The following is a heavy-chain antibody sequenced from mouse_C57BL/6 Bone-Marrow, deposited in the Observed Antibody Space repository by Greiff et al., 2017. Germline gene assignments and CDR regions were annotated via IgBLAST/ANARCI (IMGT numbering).Heavy chain of an antibody. D-gene: IGHD2-4*01. CDR2: IDPANGDT. CDR1: GFNIKNTY. Sequence: EVQLQQSVAELVRPGASVKLSCTASGFNIKNTYMHWVKQRPEQGLEWIGRIDPANGDTKYAPQFQGKATITADTSSNTAYLQPSSLTAEDTAIYYCARRSIYYDYDYYFDYWGQGTTLTVSS. V-gene: IGHV14-3*01. CDR3: ARRSIYYDYDYYFDY. J-gene: IGHJ2*01.